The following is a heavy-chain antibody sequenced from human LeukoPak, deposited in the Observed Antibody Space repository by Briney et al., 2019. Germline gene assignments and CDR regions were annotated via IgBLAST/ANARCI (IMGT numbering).Heavy chain of an antibody. CDR1: GGSITDYY. V-gene: IGHV4-59*01. CDR3: ARADRIAAAGASFYFDY. D-gene: IGHD6-13*01. J-gene: IGHJ4*02. Sequence: PSETLSLPCTVSGGSITDYYWSWIRQSPGKGLEWIGYVFYIGSTNYNPSLKSRVTISVDRSKNEFSLRLSSVTAADTAVYYCARADRIAAAGASFYFDYWGQGTLVTVSS. CDR2: VFYIGST.